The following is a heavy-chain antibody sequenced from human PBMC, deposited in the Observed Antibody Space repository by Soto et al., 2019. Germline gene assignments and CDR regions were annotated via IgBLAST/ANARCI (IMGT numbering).Heavy chain of an antibody. J-gene: IGHJ5*02. CDR3: ARRERAAGTDWWFDP. Sequence: QLQLQESGPGLVKPSETLSLTCTVSGGSISSSSFHWGWIRQPPGKGLEWIGSIYYSGSTYYSPSLKSRVTISVDTCKNQFSLKLSSVTAADTAGYYCARRERAAGTDWWFDPWGQGTLVTVSS. V-gene: IGHV4-39*01. CDR1: GGSISSSSFH. CDR2: IYYSGST. D-gene: IGHD6-13*01.